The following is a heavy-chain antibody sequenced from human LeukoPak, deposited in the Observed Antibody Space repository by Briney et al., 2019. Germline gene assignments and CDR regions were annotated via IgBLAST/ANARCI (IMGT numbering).Heavy chain of an antibody. CDR1: GGSISSSSYY. CDR3: AIAVADRPVSTGPGIFDY. V-gene: IGHV4-39*07. J-gene: IGHJ4*02. Sequence: KSSETLSLTCTVSGGSISSSSYYWGWIRQPPGKGLEWIGSIYYSGSTYYNPSLKSRVTISVDTSKNQFSLKLSSVTAADTAVHYCAIAVADRPVSTGPGIFDYWGQGTLVTVSS. D-gene: IGHD6-19*01. CDR2: IYYSGST.